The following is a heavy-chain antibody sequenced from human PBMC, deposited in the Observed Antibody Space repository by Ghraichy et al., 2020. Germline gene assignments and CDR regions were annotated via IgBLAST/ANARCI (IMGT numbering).Heavy chain of an antibody. Sequence: SQTLSLTCTVSGGSISSSSYYWGWIRQPPGKGLEWIGSIYYSGSTYYNPSLKSRVTISVDTSKNQFSLKLSSVTAADTAVYYCARQAYYYDSSGYYSSPVYFQHWGQGTLVTVSS. D-gene: IGHD3-22*01. V-gene: IGHV4-39*01. CDR1: GGSISSSSYY. CDR2: IYYSGST. J-gene: IGHJ1*01. CDR3: ARQAYYYDSSGYYSSPVYFQH.